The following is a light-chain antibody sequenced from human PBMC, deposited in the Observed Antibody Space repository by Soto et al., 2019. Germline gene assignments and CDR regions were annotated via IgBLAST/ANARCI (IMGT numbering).Light chain of an antibody. Sequence: EIVMTQSPATLSVSPGEGATLYCKASQNVYNNLAWYQQRPGQPPRLLIYDASTRATGTSARFSGSGYGTEFTLTISSLQSEDFAVYFCQQCRNWPLTFGGGTKVDI. CDR1: QNVYNN. CDR3: QQCRNWPLT. V-gene: IGKV3-15*01. J-gene: IGKJ4*01. CDR2: DAS.